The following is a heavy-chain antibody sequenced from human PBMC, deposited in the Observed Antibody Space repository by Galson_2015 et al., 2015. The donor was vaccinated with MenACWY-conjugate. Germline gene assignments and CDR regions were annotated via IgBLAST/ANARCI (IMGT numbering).Heavy chain of an antibody. CDR3: AREVMFSRNFYAIDY. Sequence: CAISGDSVSSNNAAWNWIRQSPSRGLEWLGRTYFKSKWYNDYAASVKSRLTINPDTSKNLISLRLNSVTPEDTAVYYCAREVMFSRNFYAIDYWGQGTRVTVSS. CDR2: TYFKSKWYN. CDR1: GDSVSSNNAA. D-gene: IGHD3-10*02. J-gene: IGHJ4*02. V-gene: IGHV6-1*01.